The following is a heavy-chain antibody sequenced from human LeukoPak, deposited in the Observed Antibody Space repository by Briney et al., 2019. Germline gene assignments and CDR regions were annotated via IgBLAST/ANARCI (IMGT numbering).Heavy chain of an antibody. J-gene: IGHJ4*02. CDR2: IYYSGST. D-gene: IGHD2-15*01. CDR1: GGSISSYY. Sequence: SETLSHTCTVSGGSISSYYWSWIRQPPGKGLEWIGYIYYSGSTNYNPSLKSRVTISVDTSKNQFSLKLSSVTAADTAVYYGARGVVVAATHFDYWGQGTLVTVSS. V-gene: IGHV4-59*01. CDR3: ARGVVVAATHFDY.